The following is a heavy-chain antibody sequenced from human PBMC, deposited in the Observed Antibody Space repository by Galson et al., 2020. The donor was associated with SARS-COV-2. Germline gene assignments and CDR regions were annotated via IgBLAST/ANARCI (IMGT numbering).Heavy chain of an antibody. V-gene: IGHV3-9*01. CDR2: ISYDSELK. J-gene: IGHJ6*02. D-gene: IGHD2-15*01. Sequence: GGSLRLSCAASGFTFKNFAMAWVRQRPGSGLEWVSGISYDSELKDYVASVEGRFTISRDNAKSVLYLQMGGLRPDDTAIYYCAKEFPYNAAGSGGLDVWGQGAAVSVSS. CDR3: AKEFPYNAAGSGGLDV. CDR1: GFTFKNFA.